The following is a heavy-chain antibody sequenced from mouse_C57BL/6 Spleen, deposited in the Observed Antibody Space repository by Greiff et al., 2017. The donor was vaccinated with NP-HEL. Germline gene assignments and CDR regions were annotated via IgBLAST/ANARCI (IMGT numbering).Heavy chain of an antibody. CDR3: ARSLHYYGSSYGY. CDR2: INPNNGGT. J-gene: IGHJ2*01. D-gene: IGHD1-1*01. V-gene: IGHV1-26*01. CDR1: GYTFTDYY. Sequence: EVQLQQSGPELVKPGASVKISCKASGYTFTDYYMNWVKQSHGKSLEWIGDINPNNGGTSYNQKFKGKATLTVDKSSCTAYMELRSLTSEDSAVYYCARSLHYYGSSYGYWGQGTTLTVSS.